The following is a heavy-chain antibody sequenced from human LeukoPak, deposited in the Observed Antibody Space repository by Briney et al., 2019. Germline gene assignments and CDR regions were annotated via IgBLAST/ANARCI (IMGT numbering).Heavy chain of an antibody. CDR2: MSPNSGDT. CDR3: ARGPPNWGYDY. J-gene: IGHJ4*02. CDR1: GYTFTSYD. D-gene: IGHD7-27*01. V-gene: IGHV1-8*01. Sequence: ASVKVSCKASGYTFTSYDFNWVRQATGQRPEWMGWMSPNSGDTGYAQKFQDRVTMTRNTSISTAYMELSSPRSDDTAVYYCARGPPNWGYDYWGPGTLVTVSS.